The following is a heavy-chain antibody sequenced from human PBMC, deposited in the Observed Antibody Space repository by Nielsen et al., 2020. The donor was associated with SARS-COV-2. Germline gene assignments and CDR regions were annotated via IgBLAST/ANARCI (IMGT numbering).Heavy chain of an antibody. J-gene: IGHJ6*02. CDR2: ISYDGSNK. V-gene: IGHV3-30*03. Sequence: GESLKISCAASGFTFSSYGMHWVRQAPGKGLVWVAVISYDGSNKNYADSVKGRFTISRDNSKNTLYLQMNSLRAEDTAVYYCARGIRFGELPNGMDVWGQGTTVTVSS. D-gene: IGHD3-10*01. CDR3: ARGIRFGELPNGMDV. CDR1: GFTFSSYG.